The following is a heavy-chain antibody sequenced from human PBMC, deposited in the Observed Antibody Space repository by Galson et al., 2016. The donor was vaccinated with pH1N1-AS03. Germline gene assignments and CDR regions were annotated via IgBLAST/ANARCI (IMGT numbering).Heavy chain of an antibody. CDR1: GFSISSGS. V-gene: IGHV3-7*01. CDR2: INKDEDER. D-gene: IGHD1-1*01. Sequence: SLRLSCAVSGFSISSGSMTWVRQAPGQGLEWVATINKDEDERYYMGSVKGRCTISRDNVRNSLYSQMNSLRDEDTGVYFCARWSNNWDWAIDYWGQGTLVTVSS. CDR3: ARWSNNWDWAIDY. J-gene: IGHJ4*02.